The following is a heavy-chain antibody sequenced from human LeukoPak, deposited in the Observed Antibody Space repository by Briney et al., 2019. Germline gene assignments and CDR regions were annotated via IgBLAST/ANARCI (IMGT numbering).Heavy chain of an antibody. V-gene: IGHV3-73*01. D-gene: IGHD4-23*01. Sequence: GGSLRLSCAASGFTFSGSAMHWVRQASGKGLEWVGRIRSKANSYATAYAASVKGRFTISRDDSKNTAYLQMNSLKTEDTAVYYCTSLRWTERRISSAGDHADYWGQGTLVTVSS. J-gene: IGHJ4*02. CDR1: GFTFSGSA. CDR2: IRSKANSYAT. CDR3: TSLRWTERRISSAGDHADY.